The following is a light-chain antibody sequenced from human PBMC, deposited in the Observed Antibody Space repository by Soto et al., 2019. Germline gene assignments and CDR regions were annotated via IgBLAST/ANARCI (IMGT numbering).Light chain of an antibody. Sequence: QSALTQPPSVSGSPGQSVTISCTGTISDAGSYHRVSWYQQSPGTAPKVLIYDVSNRPSGVPDRFSGSRSGKTASLTISGLQADDEADYYCSLYTSSSTYVFGPGTKVTVL. CDR3: SLYTSSSTYV. CDR2: DVS. CDR1: ISDAGSYHR. V-gene: IGLV2-18*01. J-gene: IGLJ1*01.